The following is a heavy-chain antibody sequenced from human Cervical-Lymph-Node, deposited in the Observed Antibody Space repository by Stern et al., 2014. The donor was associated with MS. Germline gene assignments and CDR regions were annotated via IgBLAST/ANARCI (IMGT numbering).Heavy chain of an antibody. Sequence: QVQLVQSGAEVTKPGASVKVSCKASGYTFTSYAMHWVRQAPGQSLEWMGWIHAGNGNTKYSQKFPGRASLPRGLSQSKAHMALCSLRSEDTAVYYCARGGASSSWYYFDYWGRGTLVTVSS. D-gene: IGHD6-13*01. CDR3: ARGGASSSWYYFDY. V-gene: IGHV1-3*01. CDR2: IHAGNGNT. CDR1: GYTFTSYA. J-gene: IGHJ4*02.